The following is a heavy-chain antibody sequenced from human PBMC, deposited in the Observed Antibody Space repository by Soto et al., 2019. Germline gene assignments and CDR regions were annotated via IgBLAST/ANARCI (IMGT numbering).Heavy chain of an antibody. Sequence: EVQLLESGGGLIQPGGSLRLSCEASGFTFSNYGMTWVRLAPGKGLEWVSTISGSGGRTFYADPVKGRFTISRDNSKNTLYLQMNSLRAEDTAVYDCAQELIASTLADLFGYWGQGTLVTVSS. CDR2: ISGSGGRT. CDR3: AQELIASTLADLFGY. J-gene: IGHJ4*02. D-gene: IGHD2-21*01. V-gene: IGHV3-23*01. CDR1: GFTFSNYG.